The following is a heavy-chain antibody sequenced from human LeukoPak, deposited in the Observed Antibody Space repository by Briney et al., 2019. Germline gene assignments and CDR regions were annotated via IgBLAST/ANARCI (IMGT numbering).Heavy chain of an antibody. V-gene: IGHV3-48*03. CDR3: ARRQLYTGSYLFDF. CDR2: ISSIGTFI. D-gene: IGHD1-26*01. Sequence: PGGSLRLSCAASGFTFSNYEMNWVRQAPGKGLEWVSYISSIGTFIYYADSVKGRFSISRDNAKNSLFLQMNSLRAEDTAVYYCARRQLYTGSYLFDFWGQGTLVTVSS. CDR1: GFTFSNYE. J-gene: IGHJ4*02.